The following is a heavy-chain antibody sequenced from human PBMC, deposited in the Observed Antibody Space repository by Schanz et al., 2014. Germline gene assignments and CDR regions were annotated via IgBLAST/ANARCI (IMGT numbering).Heavy chain of an antibody. D-gene: IGHD6-19*01. CDR1: GFTFSNHA. Sequence: EVHLLESGGGLVQPGGSLRLSCAASGFTFSNHALSWVRQAPGKGLEWVSHISGSSIHKNYADSVKGRFSISRDNGETSVYLQINSLRVEDTAVYYCAKDVRPVANTVHFYYMDVWGQGTTVTVSS. CDR3: AKDVRPVANTVHFYYMDV. V-gene: IGHV3-48*04. J-gene: IGHJ6*02. CDR2: ISGSSIHK.